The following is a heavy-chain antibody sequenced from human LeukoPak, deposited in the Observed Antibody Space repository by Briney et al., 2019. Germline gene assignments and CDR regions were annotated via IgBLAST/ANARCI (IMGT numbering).Heavy chain of an antibody. CDR2: IGTSSTTI. Sequence: QPGGSLRLSCAASGFTFSSYTMNWVRQPPGKGLEWVSNIGTSSTTIYYADSVKGRFTISRGNAKNSLYLQMNSLRADDTAVYYCARFAAGGSYYYYMDVWGKGTTVTASS. J-gene: IGHJ6*03. CDR1: GFTFSSYT. D-gene: IGHD6-25*01. V-gene: IGHV3-48*01. CDR3: ARFAAGGSYYYYMDV.